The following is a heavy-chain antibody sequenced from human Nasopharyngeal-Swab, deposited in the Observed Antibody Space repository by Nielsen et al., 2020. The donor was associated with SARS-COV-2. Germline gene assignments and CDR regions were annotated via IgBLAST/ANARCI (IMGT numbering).Heavy chain of an antibody. V-gene: IGHV3-74*01. CDR3: ARDSVSGYGHGY. Sequence: WIRQPPGKGLVWVSRINSDGSSTSYADSVKGRFTISRDNSKNTLYLQMNSLRAEDTAVYYCARDSVSGYGHGYWGQGTLVTVSS. J-gene: IGHJ4*02. CDR2: INSDGSST. D-gene: IGHD5-12*01.